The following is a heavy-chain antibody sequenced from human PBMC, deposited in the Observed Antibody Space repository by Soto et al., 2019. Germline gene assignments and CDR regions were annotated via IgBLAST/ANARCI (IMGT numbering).Heavy chain of an antibody. CDR2: IYHSGST. V-gene: IGHV4-4*02. Sequence: SETLSLTCAVSGGSISSSNWWSWVRQPPGKGLEWIGEIYHSGSTNYNPSLKSRVTISVDKSKNQFSLKLSSVTAADTAVYYCARMLGSSWYSGFDPWGQGTLVTVSS. D-gene: IGHD6-13*01. J-gene: IGHJ5*02. CDR1: GGSISSSNW. CDR3: ARMLGSSWYSGFDP.